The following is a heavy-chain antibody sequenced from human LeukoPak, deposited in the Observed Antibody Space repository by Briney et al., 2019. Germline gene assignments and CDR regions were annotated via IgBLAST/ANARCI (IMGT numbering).Heavy chain of an antibody. D-gene: IGHD3-3*01. V-gene: IGHV1-69*01. Sequence: GGSLRLSCAASGFTFSSYAISWVRQAPGQGLEWMGGIIPIFGTANYAQKFQGRVTITADESTSTAYMELSSLRSEDTAVYYCARGGKTIFGVVTPYNWFDPWGQGTLVTVSS. CDR2: IIPIFGTA. CDR3: ARGGKTIFGVVTPYNWFDP. J-gene: IGHJ5*02. CDR1: GFTFSSYA.